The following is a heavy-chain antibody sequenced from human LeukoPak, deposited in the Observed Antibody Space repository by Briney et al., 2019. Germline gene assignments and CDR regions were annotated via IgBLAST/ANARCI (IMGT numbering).Heavy chain of an antibody. CDR2: ISSDGSTT. CDR1: GFTFSNYW. CDR3: ARVSSPTLDY. J-gene: IGHJ4*02. Sequence: GGSLRLSCAASGFTFSNYWMHWVRQAPGKGLVWVSRISSDGSTTSYADSVKGRFTISRDNAKNTLYLQMNSLRAEDTAVYYCARVSSPTLDYWGQGTLVTVSS. V-gene: IGHV3-74*01.